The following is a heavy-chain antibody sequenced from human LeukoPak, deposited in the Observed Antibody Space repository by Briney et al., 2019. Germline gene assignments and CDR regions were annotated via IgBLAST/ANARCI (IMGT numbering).Heavy chain of an antibody. CDR3: ARSMIVVVMTSYYYYGMDV. CDR2: IYYSGST. V-gene: IGHV4-39*07. D-gene: IGHD3-22*01. Sequence: SETLSLTCTVSGGSISSSSYYWGWIRQPPGKGLEWIGSIYYSGSTYYNPSLKSRVTISVDTSKNQFSLKLSSVTAADTAVYYCARSMIVVVMTSYYYYGMDVWGQGTTVTVSS. CDR1: GGSISSSSYY. J-gene: IGHJ6*02.